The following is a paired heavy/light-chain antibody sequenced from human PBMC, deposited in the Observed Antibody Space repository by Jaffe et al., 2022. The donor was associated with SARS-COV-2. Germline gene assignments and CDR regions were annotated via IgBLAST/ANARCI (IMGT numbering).Heavy chain of an antibody. J-gene: IGHJ4*02. CDR1: GFSLTTSGLG. D-gene: IGHD6-13*01. V-gene: IGHV2-5*02. CDR3: AHRPAIRAAGTSWTIDYFDY. Sequence: QITLKESGPTLVKPTQTLTLTCTFSGFSLTTSGLGVGWIRQSPGKALEWLALIYWDDDKRYNPSLKSRLTISKDTSKNQVVLTITSMDPVDTATYYCAHRPAIRAAGTSWTIDYFDYWGQGILVTVSS. CDR2: IYWDDDK.
Light chain of an antibody. V-gene: IGKV1-16*02. Sequence: DIQMTQSPSSLSASVGDRVTITCRASQGIGDYLAWFQQKPGKPPRSLIYAASTLQSGVPSKFSGSGSGTDFSLTISSLQPDDFATYYCQQYKTYPLTFGGGTRVDIK. CDR1: QGIGDY. J-gene: IGKJ4*01. CDR2: AAS. CDR3: QQYKTYPLT.